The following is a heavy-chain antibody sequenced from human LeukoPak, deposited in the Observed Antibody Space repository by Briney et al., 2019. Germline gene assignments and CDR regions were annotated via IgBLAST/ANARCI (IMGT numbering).Heavy chain of an antibody. V-gene: IGHV1-18*01. CDR1: GYTFTSNG. CDR3: ARGNNPPYFDD. D-gene: IGHD1-14*01. CDR2: ISADNGDT. Sequence: ASVKVSCKASGYTFTSNGISWVRQAPGQGLEWMGWISADNGDTNYAQKVQDRVTMTTDTSTSTAYMELRSLRSDDTAVYYCARGNNPPYFDDWGQGTLVTVSS. J-gene: IGHJ4*02.